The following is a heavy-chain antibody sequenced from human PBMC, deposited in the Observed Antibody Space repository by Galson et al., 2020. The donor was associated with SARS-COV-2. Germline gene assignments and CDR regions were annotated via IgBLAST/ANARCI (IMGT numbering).Heavy chain of an antibody. CDR1: GFTFSSYA. Sequence: TGGSLRLSCEASGFTFSSYAMSWVRQAPGKGLEWVAAISGSGGSTYYADSVKGRFTISRDNSKNTLYLQMNSLRAEDTAVYYCASSITIFGVAYYYVMDVWGQGTTVTVSS. J-gene: IGHJ6*02. CDR2: ISGSGGST. D-gene: IGHD3-3*01. CDR3: ASSITIFGVAYYYVMDV. V-gene: IGHV3-23*01.